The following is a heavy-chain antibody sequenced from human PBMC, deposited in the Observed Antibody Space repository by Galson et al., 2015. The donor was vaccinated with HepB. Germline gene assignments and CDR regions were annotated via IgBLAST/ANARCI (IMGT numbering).Heavy chain of an antibody. CDR3: ARGSYHDFWSGFLNHHPYYYYYMDV. D-gene: IGHD3-3*01. Sequence: SVKVSCKASGYTFTSYAINWVRQAPGQGLEWMGWISAYNGNTNYARKLQGRVTMTTDTSTSTAYMELRSLRSDDTAVYYCARGSYHDFWSGFLNHHPYYYYYMDVWGKGTTVTVSS. CDR2: ISAYNGNT. CDR1: GYTFTSYA. V-gene: IGHV1-18*01. J-gene: IGHJ6*03.